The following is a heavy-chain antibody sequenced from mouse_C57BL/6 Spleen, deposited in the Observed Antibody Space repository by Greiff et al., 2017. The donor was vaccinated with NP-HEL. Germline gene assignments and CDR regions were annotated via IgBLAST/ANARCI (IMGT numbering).Heavy chain of an antibody. J-gene: IGHJ2*01. V-gene: IGHV1-15*01. CDR1: GYTFTDYE. Sequence: QVQLQQSGAELVRPGASVTLSCKASGYTFTDYEMHWVKQTPVHGLEWIGAIAPETGGTAYNQKFKGKAILTADKSSSTAYMELRSLTSEDSAVYYCTNYYGSSLFDYWGQGTTLTVSS. CDR2: IAPETGGT. D-gene: IGHD1-1*01. CDR3: TNYYGSSLFDY.